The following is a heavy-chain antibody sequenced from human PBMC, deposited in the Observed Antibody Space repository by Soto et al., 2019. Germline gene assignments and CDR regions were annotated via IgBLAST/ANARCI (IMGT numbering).Heavy chain of an antibody. Sequence: SETLSLTCTVSGTSIGTYYWSWIRQPPGRGLEWIGYIYYTGTANYNSSLKSRVTISLDTSMTQFSLKLNSATTADTAVYYCAMADYHKYFFDHWGQGILVTVSS. V-gene: IGHV4-59*01. CDR3: AMADYHKYFFDH. CDR1: GTSIGTYY. CDR2: IYYTGTA. J-gene: IGHJ4*02. D-gene: IGHD4-17*01.